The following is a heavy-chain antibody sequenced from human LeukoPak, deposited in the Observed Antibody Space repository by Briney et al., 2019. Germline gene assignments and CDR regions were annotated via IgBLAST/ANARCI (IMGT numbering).Heavy chain of an antibody. CDR1: GYSFTNYW. CDR3: ARQDYYDSSGRDY. Sequence: GESLKISCKGSGYSFTNYWIGWVRQMSGKGLEWMGIIYPDDSHTTYSPAFQGQVAISVDKSINTAYLQWSSLKASDTAMYYCARQDYYDSSGRDYWGQGTLVTVSS. V-gene: IGHV5-51*01. CDR2: IYPDDSHT. D-gene: IGHD3-22*01. J-gene: IGHJ4*02.